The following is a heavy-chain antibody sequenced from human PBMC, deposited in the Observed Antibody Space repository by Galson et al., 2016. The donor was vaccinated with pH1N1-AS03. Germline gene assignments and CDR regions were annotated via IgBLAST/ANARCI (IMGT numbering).Heavy chain of an antibody. CDR1: GYTFSNYG. D-gene: IGHD2/OR15-2a*01. CDR3: ARAFEEYLLRDYSLVFDP. J-gene: IGHJ5*02. CDR2: IKNNNDNT. Sequence: SVKVSCKASGYTFSNYGITWVRQAPGQGLQWMGWIKNNNDNTIYGQNFQGRVTLTTDPSTTTAYLELKNVRSDDTGVYYCARAFEEYLLRDYSLVFDPWGQGTLVTVSS. V-gene: IGHV1-18*01.